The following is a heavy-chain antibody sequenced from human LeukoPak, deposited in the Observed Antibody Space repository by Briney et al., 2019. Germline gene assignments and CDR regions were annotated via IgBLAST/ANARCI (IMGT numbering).Heavy chain of an antibody. J-gene: IGHJ4*02. Sequence: PGGSLRLSCAASGFTFDDYAMHWVRQAPGKGLEWVSLISGDGGSTYYADSVKGRFTISRDNSKNSLYLQMNSLRTEDTALYYCAKDIPAQIWFGELYYWGQGTLVTVSS. CDR1: GFTFDDYA. CDR3: AKDIPAQIWFGELYY. V-gene: IGHV3-43*02. CDR2: ISGDGGST. D-gene: IGHD3-10*01.